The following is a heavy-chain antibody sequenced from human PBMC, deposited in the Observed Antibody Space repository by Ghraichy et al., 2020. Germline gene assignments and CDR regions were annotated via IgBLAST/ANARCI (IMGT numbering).Heavy chain of an antibody. D-gene: IGHD2/OR15-2a*01. CDR3: AKDSVTVRIDYYYYGMDV. J-gene: IGHJ6*02. CDR1: GFTFSSYA. V-gene: IGHV3-23*01. CDR2: ISGSGGST. Sequence: GGSLRLSCAASGFTFSSYAMSWVRQAPGKGLEWVSAISGSGGSTYYADSVKGRFTISRDNSKNTLYLQMNSLRAEDTAVYYCAKDSVTVRIDYYYYGMDVWGQGTTVTVSS.